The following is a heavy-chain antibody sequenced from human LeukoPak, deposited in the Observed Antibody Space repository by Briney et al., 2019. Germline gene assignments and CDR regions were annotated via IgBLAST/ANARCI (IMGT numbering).Heavy chain of an antibody. J-gene: IGHJ4*02. CDR1: GGSFSGYY. V-gene: IGHV4-34*01. D-gene: IGHD3-9*01. CDR3: ARGSDYDILTGYYPLRY. Sequence: SETLSLTCAVYGGSFSGYYWSWIRQPPGKGLEWIGEINHSGSTNYNPSLKSRVTISVDTSKNQFSLKLSSVTAADTAVYYCARGSDYDILTGYYPLRYWGQGTVVTVSS. CDR2: INHSGST.